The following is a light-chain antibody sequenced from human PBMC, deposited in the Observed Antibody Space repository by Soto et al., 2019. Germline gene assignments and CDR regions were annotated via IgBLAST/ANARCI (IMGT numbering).Light chain of an antibody. CDR1: GSNIGSHT. Sequence: QAVVTQPPSASGTPGQRVTISCSGSGSNIGSHTVSWYQQLPGTAPNLLIYSNDQRPSGVPDRFSGSKSGTSASLAISGLQSEAEADYYCAAWDDSLSGAVLGGGTQLTVL. J-gene: IGLJ7*01. CDR3: AAWDDSLSGAV. V-gene: IGLV1-44*01. CDR2: SND.